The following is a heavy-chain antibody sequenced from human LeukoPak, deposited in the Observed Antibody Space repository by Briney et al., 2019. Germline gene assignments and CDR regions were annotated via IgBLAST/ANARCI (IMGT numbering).Heavy chain of an antibody. CDR1: GGSISSYY. CDR2: IYYSGST. D-gene: IGHD5-18*01. J-gene: IGHJ6*02. Sequence: SETLSLTCTVSGGSISSYYWSWIRQPPGKGLEWIGYIYYSGSTNYNPSLKSRVTISVDTSKNQFSLKLSSVTAADTAVYYCASSKGYSYGPYYYYYYGMDVWGQGTTVTVSS. CDR3: ASSKGYSYGPYYYYYYGMDV. V-gene: IGHV4-59*01.